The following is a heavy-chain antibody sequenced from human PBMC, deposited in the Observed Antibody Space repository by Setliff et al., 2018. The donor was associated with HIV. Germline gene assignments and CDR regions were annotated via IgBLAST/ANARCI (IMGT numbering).Heavy chain of an antibody. CDR2: IVPILGIA. J-gene: IGHJ3*02. CDR3: AMSMTTYPVSRAFDI. Sequence: VASVKVSCKASGGTFTNSAIGWVRQAPGQGLEWTGAIVPILGIANSAQKFQGRVTITTDESTNTAYMELSSLRSEDTAVYYCAMSMTTYPVSRAFDIWGQGTMVTVSS. V-gene: IGHV1-69*10. CDR1: GGTFTNSA. D-gene: IGHD4-4*01.